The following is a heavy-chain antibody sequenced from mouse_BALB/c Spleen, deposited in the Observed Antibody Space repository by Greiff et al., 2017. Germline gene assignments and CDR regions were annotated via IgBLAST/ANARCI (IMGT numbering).Heavy chain of an antibody. V-gene: IGHV3-8*02. CDR3: ASLLRLRNYAMDY. CDR1: GDSITSGY. CDR2: ISYSGST. D-gene: IGHD1-2*01. J-gene: IGHJ4*01. Sequence: EVQLQESGPSLVKPSQTLSLTCSVTGDSITSGYWNWIRKFPGNKLEYMGYISYSGSTYYNPSLKSRISITRDTSKNQYYLQLNSVTTEDTATYYCASLLRLRNYAMDYWGQGTSVTVSS.